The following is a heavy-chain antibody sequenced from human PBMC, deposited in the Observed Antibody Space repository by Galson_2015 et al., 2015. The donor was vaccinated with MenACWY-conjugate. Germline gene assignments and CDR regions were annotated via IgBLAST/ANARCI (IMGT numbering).Heavy chain of an antibody. CDR1: GFIFNTYW. CDR3: AKTRETSFYFDS. CDR2: INTGGSST. D-gene: IGHD5-24*01. Sequence: SLRLSCAASGFIFNTYWMHWVRQAPGKGLVWVSRINTGGSSTTYAASVKERFTISSDNAKNTLYLQMNSLRPEDTSVFYCAKTRETSFYFDSWSQGTLVTVSS. V-gene: IGHV3-74*01. J-gene: IGHJ4*02.